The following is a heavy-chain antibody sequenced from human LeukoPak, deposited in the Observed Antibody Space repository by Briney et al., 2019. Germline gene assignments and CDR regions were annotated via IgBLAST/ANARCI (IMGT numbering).Heavy chain of an antibody. D-gene: IGHD4-17*01. V-gene: IGHV4-4*07. CDR3: AREYDYGDYLDC. CDR1: GGSISSYY. J-gene: IGHJ4*02. Sequence: SETLSLTCTVSGGSISSYYWSWIRQPAGKGLEWIGRIYTSGSTNYNPSLKSRVTMSVDTSKNHFSLKLSSVTAADTAVYRCAREYDYGDYLDCWGQGTLVIVSS. CDR2: IYTSGST.